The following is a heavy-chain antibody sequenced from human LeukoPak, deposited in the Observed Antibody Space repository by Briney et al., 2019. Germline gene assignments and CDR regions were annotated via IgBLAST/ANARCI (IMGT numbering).Heavy chain of an antibody. Sequence: ASVKVSCKSSGYTFTTYGITWVRQAPGQGLEWMGWINPKSGGTNYVQRFQGRVTMTRDTSITTAYMELSRLRSDDTAVYYCARPPIDGSIDGFEIWGQGTMVTVSS. CDR2: INPKSGGT. CDR1: GYTFTTYG. CDR3: ARPPIDGSIDGFEI. D-gene: IGHD1-14*01. V-gene: IGHV1-2*02. J-gene: IGHJ3*02.